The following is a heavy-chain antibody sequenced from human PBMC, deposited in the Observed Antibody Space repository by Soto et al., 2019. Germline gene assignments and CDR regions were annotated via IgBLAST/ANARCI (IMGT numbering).Heavy chain of an antibody. V-gene: IGHV6-1*01. CDR2: TYYRSKWYN. Sequence: SQTLSLTCAISGDSVSNNSAGWNLIRQCPSRGLEWLGRTYYRSKWYNDYAVSVKSRIPINPDTSKNQFSLQLNSVTPEDTAVYYCARLGSPGGNWFDPWGHGTLVTVSS. CDR3: ARLGSPGGNWFDP. D-gene: IGHD3-10*01. J-gene: IGHJ5*02. CDR1: GDSVSNNSAG.